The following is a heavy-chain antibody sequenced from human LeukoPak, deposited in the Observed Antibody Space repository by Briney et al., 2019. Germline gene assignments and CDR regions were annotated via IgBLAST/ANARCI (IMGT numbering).Heavy chain of an antibody. J-gene: IGHJ4*02. Sequence: SETLSLTCTVSGGSVNSGSYHWSWIRQPPGKGLEWIGCLSYSGSTNYNPSLKSRVTISVDTSKNQFSLKVSSVTAADTAVYYCARGPPYCSGNSCFFDYWGQGTLVTVSS. D-gene: IGHD2-2*01. CDR3: ARGPPYCSGNSCFFDY. CDR2: LSYSGST. V-gene: IGHV4-61*01. CDR1: GGSVNSGSYH.